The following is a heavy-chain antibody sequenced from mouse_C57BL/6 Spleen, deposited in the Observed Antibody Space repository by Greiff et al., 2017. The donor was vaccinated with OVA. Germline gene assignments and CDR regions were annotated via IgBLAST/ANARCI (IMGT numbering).Heavy chain of an antibody. J-gene: IGHJ3*01. V-gene: IGHV1-50*01. CDR2: IDPSDSYT. CDR3: APSTFAY. Sequence: QVQLQQPGAELVKPGASVKLSCKASGYTFTSYWMQWVKQRPGQGLEWIGEIDPSDSYTNYNQKFKGKATLTVDTSSSTAYMQLSSLPSEDSAVYYCAPSTFAYWGQGTLVTVSA. D-gene: IGHD2-1*01. CDR1: GYTFTSYW.